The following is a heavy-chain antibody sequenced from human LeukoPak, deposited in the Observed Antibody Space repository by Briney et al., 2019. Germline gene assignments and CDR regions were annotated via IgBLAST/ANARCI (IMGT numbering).Heavy chain of an antibody. V-gene: IGHV3-23*01. Sequence: GGSLRLSCAASGFTFSNYAMSWVRQAPGKGQEWVSAISGSGGSTYYADSVKGRFTISRDNSKNTLYLQMKSLRVDDTAVYYCARDPGYSEFDVWGQGIMVIVSS. CDR1: GFTFSNYA. D-gene: IGHD4-11*01. CDR2: ISGSGGST. CDR3: ARDPGYSEFDV. J-gene: IGHJ3*01.